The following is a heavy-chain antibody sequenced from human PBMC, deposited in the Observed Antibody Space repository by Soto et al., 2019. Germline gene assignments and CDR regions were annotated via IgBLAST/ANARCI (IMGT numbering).Heavy chain of an antibody. D-gene: IGHD6-19*01. CDR3: ARARAVTRVWFDY. Sequence: QVQLQESGPGLVKPSQTLSLTCTVSGGSISSGGYYWRWIRQHPGKGLEWLGYIYYSGRHYYNPSLRSRVTLSVDTSKNQFSLKLSSVSAADTAVYYCARARAVTRVWFDYGGQGTLVTVSS. CDR1: GGSISSGGYY. V-gene: IGHV4-31*03. J-gene: IGHJ4*01. CDR2: IYYSGRH.